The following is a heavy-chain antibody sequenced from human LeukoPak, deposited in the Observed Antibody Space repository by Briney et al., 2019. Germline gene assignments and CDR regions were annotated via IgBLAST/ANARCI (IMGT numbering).Heavy chain of an antibody. J-gene: IGHJ4*02. D-gene: IGHD6-13*01. CDR2: ISGSGDST. V-gene: IGHV3-23*01. Sequence: GGSLRLSCAASGFTFTRYGMSWVRQAPGKGLEWVSSISGSGDSTYYADSVKGRFTISRDNAKNSLYLQMNSLRAEDTAVYYCARDPLSSSSFDLWGQGTLVTVSS. CDR3: ARDPLSSSSFDL. CDR1: GFTFTRYG.